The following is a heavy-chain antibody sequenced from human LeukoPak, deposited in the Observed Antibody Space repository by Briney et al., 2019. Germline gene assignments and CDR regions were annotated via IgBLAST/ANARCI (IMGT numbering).Heavy chain of an antibody. J-gene: IGHJ4*02. V-gene: IGHV4-61*01. D-gene: IGHD2-8*01. CDR2: IYYSGST. Sequence: SETLSLTCTVPGVSVSSSSYYWSWIRQPPGKGLEWIGYIYYSGSTNYNSSLKSRVTISVDTSKNQFPLKLSSVTAADTAVYYCAGEDCTNGVCYWDYWGQGTLVTVSS. CDR3: AGEDCTNGVCYWDY. CDR1: GVSVSSSSYY.